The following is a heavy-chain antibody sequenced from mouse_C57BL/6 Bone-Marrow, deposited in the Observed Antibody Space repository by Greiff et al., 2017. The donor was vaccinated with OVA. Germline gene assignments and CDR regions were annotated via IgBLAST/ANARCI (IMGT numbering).Heavy chain of an antibody. J-gene: IGHJ1*03. CDR3: ARMNYWYFDD. V-gene: IGHV5-17*01. Sequence: EVQLVESGGGLVKPGGSLKLSCAASGFTFSDYGMHWVRQAPEQGLEWVAYISSGSSTIYYAETVKGRFTLSRDNAKNTLFLQMTRLRSEDTAMYYCARMNYWYFDDWGTGTTVTVSS. CDR1: GFTFSDYG. CDR2: ISSGSSTI.